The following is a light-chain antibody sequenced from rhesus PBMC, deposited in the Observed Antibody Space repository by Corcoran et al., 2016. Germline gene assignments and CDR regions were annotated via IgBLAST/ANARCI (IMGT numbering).Light chain of an antibody. Sequence: EIVMTQSPATLSLSPGERATLSCRASQSVSSSLAWYQQKPGQAPKPPFYGDYSRATGLPDRFSGSGSGTEFTPTISSLEPEDVGVYYCQQDYSWPLTFGGGTKVELK. CDR1: QSVSSS. V-gene: IGKV3-42*01. CDR3: QQDYSWPLT. J-gene: IGKJ4*01. CDR2: GDY.